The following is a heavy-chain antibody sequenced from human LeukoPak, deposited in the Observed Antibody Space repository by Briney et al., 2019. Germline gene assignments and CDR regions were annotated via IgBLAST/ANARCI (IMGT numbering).Heavy chain of an antibody. Sequence: GGSLRLSCVASGFSFSNYEMNWVRQAPGKGLEWISYISASGTLTHYADFAEGRFTISRDNAKNSLYLQINSLRGEDTAVYYCARRPPRDGYSTPGAFDIWGQGTMVTVSS. J-gene: IGHJ3*02. CDR2: ISASGTLT. V-gene: IGHV3-48*03. D-gene: IGHD5-24*01. CDR3: ARRPPRDGYSTPGAFDI. CDR1: GFSFSNYE.